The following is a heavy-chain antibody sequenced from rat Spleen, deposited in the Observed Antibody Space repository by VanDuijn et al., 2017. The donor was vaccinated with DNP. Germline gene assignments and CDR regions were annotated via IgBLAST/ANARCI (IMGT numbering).Heavy chain of an antibody. CDR3: ARWTRYFDY. CDR1: GYYITSNY. J-gene: IGHJ2*01. CDR2: ISYSGST. D-gene: IGHD1-7*01. Sequence: EVQLQESGPGLVKPSQSLSLTCSVTGYYITSNYWGWIRKFPGNKMEWIGHISYSGSTNYNPSLKSRISITRDTSKNHFFLHLNSVTSEDTATYYCARWTRYFDYWGQGVMVTVSS. V-gene: IGHV3-1*01.